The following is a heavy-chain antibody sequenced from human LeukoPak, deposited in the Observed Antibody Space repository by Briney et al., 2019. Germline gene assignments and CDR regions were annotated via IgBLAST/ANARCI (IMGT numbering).Heavy chain of an antibody. CDR1: GYTFTSYG. J-gene: IGHJ4*02. CDR2: ISAYNGNT. Sequence: ASVKVSCKASGYTFTSYGISWVRQAPGQGLEWMGWISAYNGNTNYAQKLQDRVTMTTDTSTSTAYMELRSLRSDDTAVYYCARMADFWSGYYSVYWGQGTLVTVSS. V-gene: IGHV1-18*01. CDR3: ARMADFWSGYYSVY. D-gene: IGHD3-3*01.